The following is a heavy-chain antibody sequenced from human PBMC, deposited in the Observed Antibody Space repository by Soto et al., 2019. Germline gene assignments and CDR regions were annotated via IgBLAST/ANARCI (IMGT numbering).Heavy chain of an antibody. Sequence: QVQLRESGPGLVKPSETLSLTCTVSPGSIGTYFWSWIRQPPGKGLEWIGYIYYSGTTNYNPSLKRRVPIFLDTSKNQFSLRLSSVTAADTAVYYCARGRGGTYDAFDIWGQGTLVTVSS. J-gene: IGHJ3*02. V-gene: IGHV4-59*01. D-gene: IGHD1-26*01. CDR1: PGSIGTYF. CDR2: IYYSGTT. CDR3: ARGRGGTYDAFDI.